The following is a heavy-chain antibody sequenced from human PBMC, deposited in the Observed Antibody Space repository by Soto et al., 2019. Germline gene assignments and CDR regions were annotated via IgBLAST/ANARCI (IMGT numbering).Heavy chain of an antibody. V-gene: IGHV4-30-4*01. Sequence: SETLSLTCTVSGGSIGSGDHYWSWIRQPPGKGLEWIGYIYYSGSTYYNPSLKSRVTISVDTSKNQFSLKLSSVTAADTAVYYXARVIVLMVYATPNWFDPWGQGTLVTVS. CDR2: IYYSGST. D-gene: IGHD2-8*01. CDR1: GGSIGSGDHY. CDR3: ARVIVLMVYATPNWFDP. J-gene: IGHJ5*02.